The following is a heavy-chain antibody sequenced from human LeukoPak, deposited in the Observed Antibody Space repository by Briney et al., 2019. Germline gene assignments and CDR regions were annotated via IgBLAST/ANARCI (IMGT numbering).Heavy chain of an antibody. J-gene: IGHJ4*02. CDR1: GGSIGNYY. V-gene: IGHV4-59*01. CDR2: VYYRANT. Sequence: PSETLSLTYTVSGGSIGNYYWSWIRQPPGKGLEWIGYVYYRANTDYNPPLESRVTISVDTSKNQYSLKQSSVTAADTAVYYCARDEARVLYYWGQRTLVTVSS. CDR3: ARDEARVLYY.